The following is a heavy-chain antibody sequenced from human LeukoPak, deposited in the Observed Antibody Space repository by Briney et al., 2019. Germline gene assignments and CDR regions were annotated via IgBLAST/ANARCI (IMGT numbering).Heavy chain of an antibody. Sequence: GGSLRLSCAASGFTFGSYGMHWVRQAPGKGLEWVAVISYDGSNKYYPDSVKGRFTISRDNSKNTLYLQMNSLRAEDTAVYYCSHIAVANSFDYWGQGTLVTVSS. D-gene: IGHD6-19*01. CDR1: GFTFGSYG. CDR2: ISYDGSNK. V-gene: IGHV3-30*03. J-gene: IGHJ4*02. CDR3: SHIAVANSFDY.